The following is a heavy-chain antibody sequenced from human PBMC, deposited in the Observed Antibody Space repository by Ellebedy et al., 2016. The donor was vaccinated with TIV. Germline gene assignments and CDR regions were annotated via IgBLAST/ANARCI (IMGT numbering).Heavy chain of an antibody. V-gene: IGHV6-1*01. CDR1: GDSVSSNSAA. J-gene: IGHJ6*02. CDR3: ARAGEYSSSSGMDV. D-gene: IGHD6-6*01. CDR2: TYYRSKWYN. Sequence: SQTLSLTCVISGDSVSSNSAAWNWIRQSPSRGLEWLGRTYYRSKWYNDYAVSVKSRITINPDTSKNQFSLQLNSVSPEDTAVYYCARAGEYSSSSGMDVWGQGTTVTVSS.